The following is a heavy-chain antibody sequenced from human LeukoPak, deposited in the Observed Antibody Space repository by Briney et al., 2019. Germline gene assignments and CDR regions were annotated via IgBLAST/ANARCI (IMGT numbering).Heavy chain of an antibody. Sequence: QPGGSLRLSCAASGFTFDDYAMHWVRQAPGKGLEWVSLISWDGGSTYYVDSVKGRFTISRDNSKNSLYLQMNSLRAEDTALYYCAKDNQPYYGDYAYFDYWGQGTLVTVSS. CDR3: AKDNQPYYGDYAYFDY. CDR1: GFTFDDYA. J-gene: IGHJ4*02. CDR2: ISWDGGST. V-gene: IGHV3-43D*03. D-gene: IGHD4-17*01.